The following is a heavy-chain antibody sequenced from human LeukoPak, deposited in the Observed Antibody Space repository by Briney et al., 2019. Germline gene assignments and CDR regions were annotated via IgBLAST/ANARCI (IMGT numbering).Heavy chain of an antibody. CDR3: ARDWTMVRGVIDY. J-gene: IGHJ4*02. D-gene: IGHD3-10*01. CDR1: GYTFPRYG. CDR2: IRAYNGNT. Sequence: ASVKVSCKASGYTFPRYGMRWVRQAPGKGVEWMGWIRAYNGNTHYAQKLQRRVTMPTDTSTSTAYMELGSLRSDDTAVYYCARDWTMVRGVIDYWGQGTLVTVSS. V-gene: IGHV1-18*04.